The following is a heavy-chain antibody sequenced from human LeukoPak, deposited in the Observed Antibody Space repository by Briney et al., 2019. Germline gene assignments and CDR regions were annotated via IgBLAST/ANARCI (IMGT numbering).Heavy chain of an antibody. J-gene: IGHJ3*02. CDR3: AREGYGPKAFDI. CDR2: IYSGGST. D-gene: IGHD5-12*01. Sequence: GGSLRLSCAASGFTVSSNYMSWVRQAPGKGLEWVSVIYSGGSTYYADSVKGRFTISRDNSKNTLYHQMNSLRAEDTAVYYCAREGYGPKAFDIWGQGTMVTVSS. V-gene: IGHV3-53*01. CDR1: GFTVSSNY.